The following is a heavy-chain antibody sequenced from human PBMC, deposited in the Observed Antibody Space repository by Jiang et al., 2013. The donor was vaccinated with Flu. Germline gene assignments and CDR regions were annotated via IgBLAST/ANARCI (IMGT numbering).Heavy chain of an antibody. CDR1: GYTFNSYG. Sequence: SGAEVKKPGASVKVSCKASGYTFNSYGISWVRQAPGQGLEWVGWISAYNGKADYVQRFQGRVTMTTDTSTSTVYMELRSLTSDDTAVYYCARLRPVIRMIVAVIPDAFDIWGQGTMVTVSS. V-gene: IGHV1-18*01. CDR2: ISAYNGKA. CDR3: ARLRPVIRMIVAVIPDAFDI. J-gene: IGHJ3*02. D-gene: IGHD3-22*01.